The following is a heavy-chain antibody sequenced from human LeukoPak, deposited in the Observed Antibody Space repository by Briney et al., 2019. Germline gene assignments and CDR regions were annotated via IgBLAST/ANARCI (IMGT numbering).Heavy chain of an antibody. CDR1: GGSISSYY. Sequence: SETLSLTCTVSGGSISSYYWSWIRQPPGKGLERIGYVSYSGTTNYNPSLKSRVTISVDTSRNQFSLEVTSVTAADTAVYYCARGPRYYYYMDVWGKGTTVTVSS. J-gene: IGHJ6*03. V-gene: IGHV4-59*01. CDR3: ARGPRYYYYMDV. CDR2: VSYSGTT.